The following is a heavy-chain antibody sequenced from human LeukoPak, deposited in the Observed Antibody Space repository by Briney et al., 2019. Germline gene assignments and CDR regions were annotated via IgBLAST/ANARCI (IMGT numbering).Heavy chain of an antibody. CDR3: ARGNHYYDSSGIFDY. CDR1: GFTFSSYW. J-gene: IGHJ4*02. D-gene: IGHD3-22*01. CDR2: ISSSSSYI. Sequence: GGSLRLSCAASGFTFSSYWMSWVRQAPGKGLEWVSSISSSSSYIYYADSVKGRFTISRDNAKNSLYLQMNSLRAEDTAVYYCARGNHYYDSSGIFDYWGQGTLVTVSS. V-gene: IGHV3-21*01.